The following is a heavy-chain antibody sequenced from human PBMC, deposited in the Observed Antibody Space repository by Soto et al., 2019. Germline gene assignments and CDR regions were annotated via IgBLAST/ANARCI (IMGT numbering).Heavy chain of an antibody. Sequence: QLQLQESGPGLVKPSETLSLTCTVSGGSISSSSYYWGWIRQPPGKGLEWIGSIYYSGSTYYNPSLKSRVTISVDTSKNQFSLKLSSVTAADTAVYYCARQPLKGTSVLDGFDPWGQGTLVTVSS. D-gene: IGHD4-17*01. CDR3: ARQPLKGTSVLDGFDP. CDR2: IYYSGST. CDR1: GGSISSSSYY. J-gene: IGHJ5*02. V-gene: IGHV4-39*01.